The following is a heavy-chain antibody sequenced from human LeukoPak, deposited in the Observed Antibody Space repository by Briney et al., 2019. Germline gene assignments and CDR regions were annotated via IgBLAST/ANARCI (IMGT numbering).Heavy chain of an antibody. Sequence: PSETLSLTCAVSGYSISSGYYWGWIRPPPGKGLEWIGSIYHSGSTYYNPSLKRRVTISVDTSKNQFSLKLSSVTAADTAVYYCARHAYSNYLLDYWGQGTLVTVSS. D-gene: IGHD4-11*01. CDR3: ARHAYSNYLLDY. CDR2: IYHSGST. J-gene: IGHJ4*02. CDR1: GYSISSGYY. V-gene: IGHV4-38-2*01.